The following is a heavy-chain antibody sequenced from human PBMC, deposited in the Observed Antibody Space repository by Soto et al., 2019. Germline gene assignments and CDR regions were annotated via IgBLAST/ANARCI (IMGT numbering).Heavy chain of an antibody. CDR3: ARQWLVQYYFDY. Sequence: SSETLSLTCTVSGGSISSSSYYWGWIRQPPGKGLEWIGSIYYSGSTYYNPSLKSRVTISVDTSKNQFSLKLSSVTAADTAVYYCARQWLVQYYFDYWGQGTLVTVSS. V-gene: IGHV4-39*01. D-gene: IGHD6-19*01. CDR1: GGSISSSSYY. CDR2: IYYSGST. J-gene: IGHJ4*02.